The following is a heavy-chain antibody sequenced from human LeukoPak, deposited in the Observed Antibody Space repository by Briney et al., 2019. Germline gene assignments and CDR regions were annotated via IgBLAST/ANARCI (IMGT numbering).Heavy chain of an antibody. J-gene: IGHJ4*02. CDR1: GFTFSSYS. CDR2: ISSSSSSI. Sequence: GGPLRLSCAASGFTFSSYSMTWVRQAPGKGLEWVASISSSSSSIYYADSVKGRFTISRDNAKNSLYLQMNSLRAEDTAVYYCARVTGLQLVQGLDYWGQGTLVTVSS. V-gene: IGHV3-21*01. CDR3: ARVTGLQLVQGLDY. D-gene: IGHD1-1*01.